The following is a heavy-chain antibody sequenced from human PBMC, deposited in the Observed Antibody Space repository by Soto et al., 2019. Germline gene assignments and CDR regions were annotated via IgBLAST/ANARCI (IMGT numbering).Heavy chain of an antibody. CDR2: INAGNGNT. D-gene: IGHD6-6*01. CDR1: GYTFTSYA. CDR3: VVAARPKDYYYMDV. J-gene: IGHJ6*03. Sequence: GASVKVSCKASGYTFTSYAMHWVRQAPGQRLEWMGWINAGNGNTKYSQKFQGRVTITRDTSASTAYMELSSLRSEDTAVYYCVVAARPKDYYYMDVWGKGTTVTVSS. V-gene: IGHV1-3*01.